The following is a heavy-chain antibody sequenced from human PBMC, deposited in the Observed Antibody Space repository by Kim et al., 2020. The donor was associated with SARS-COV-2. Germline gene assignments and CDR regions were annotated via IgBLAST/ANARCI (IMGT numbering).Heavy chain of an antibody. V-gene: IGHV4-34*01. J-gene: IGHJ2*01. CDR2: INHSGST. CDR1: GGSFSGYY. CDR3: ARGGPFMVWGVYFYL. Sequence: SETLSLTCAVYGGSFSGYYWSWIRQPPGKGLEWIGEINHSGSTNYNPSLKSRVTISVDTSKNQFSLKLSSVTAADTAVYYCARGGPFMVWGVYFYLLGLG. D-gene: IGHD3-10*01.